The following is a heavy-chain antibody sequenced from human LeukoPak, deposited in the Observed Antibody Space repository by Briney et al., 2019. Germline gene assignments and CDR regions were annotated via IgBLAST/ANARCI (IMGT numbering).Heavy chain of an antibody. D-gene: IGHD3-22*01. CDR3: SSSDSSGYYYFT. J-gene: IGHJ4*02. V-gene: IGHV4-39*07. CDR2: IYYSGST. CDR1: GGSISSSSYY. Sequence: SETLSLTCTVSGGSISSSSYYWGWIRQPPGKGLEWIGSIYYSGSTYYNPSLKSRVTISVDTSKTQFSLNLSSVTATDTAMYYCSSSDSSGYYYFTWGQGTLVTVSS.